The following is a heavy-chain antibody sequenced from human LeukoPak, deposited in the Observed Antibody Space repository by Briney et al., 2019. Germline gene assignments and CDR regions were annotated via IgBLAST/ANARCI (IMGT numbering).Heavy chain of an antibody. Sequence: GGSLRLSCAASGFSFSSYWMSWVRQAPGKGLGWVANINQDGSEKNYEDSLKGRFTISRDNAKNSLHLQMNSLRAEDTAVDYCAASKWVTSFDYWGQGTLVTVSS. D-gene: IGHD5-18*01. CDR1: GFSFSSYW. CDR2: INQDGSEK. V-gene: IGHV3-7*01. J-gene: IGHJ4*02. CDR3: AASKWVTSFDY.